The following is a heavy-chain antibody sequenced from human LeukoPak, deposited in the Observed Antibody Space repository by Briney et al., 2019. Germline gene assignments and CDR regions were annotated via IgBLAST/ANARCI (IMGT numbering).Heavy chain of an antibody. V-gene: IGHV3-30*18. Sequence: GRSLRLSCAASGFTFSSYGMHWVRQAPGKGLEWVAVISYDGSNKYYADSVKGRFTISRDNSKNTLYLQMNSLRAEDTAVYYCAKDHQYYDILTGYNYWGQGTLVTVSS. D-gene: IGHD3-9*01. CDR1: GFTFSSYG. CDR3: AKDHQYYDILTGYNY. J-gene: IGHJ4*02. CDR2: ISYDGSNK.